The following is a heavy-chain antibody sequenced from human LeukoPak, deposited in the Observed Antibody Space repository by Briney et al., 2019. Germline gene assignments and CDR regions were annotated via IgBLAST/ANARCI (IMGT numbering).Heavy chain of an antibody. V-gene: IGHV4-59*01. CDR3: ATSSSDYGDSLDY. J-gene: IGHJ4*02. D-gene: IGHD4-17*01. CDR1: GGSISSYY. Sequence: SETLSLTCTVSGGSISSYYWSWLRQPPGKGLEWIGYIYYSGSTNYNPSLKSRVTISVDTSKSQFSLRLSSVTAADTAVYYCATSSSDYGDSLDYWGQGTLVTVSS. CDR2: IYYSGST.